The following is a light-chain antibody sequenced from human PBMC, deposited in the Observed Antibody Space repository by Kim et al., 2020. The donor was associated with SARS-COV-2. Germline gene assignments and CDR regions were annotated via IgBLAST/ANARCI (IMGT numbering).Light chain of an antibody. Sequence: SASVGDRVTIPCRASQGIANYLAWYQQRPGKVPKLLIHAASKLQPGVPSRFSGRGSGTEFTLTVSSLQPEDVATYYCQKYNSPPLTFGGGTKLEI. CDR1: QGIANY. V-gene: IGKV1-27*01. J-gene: IGKJ4*01. CDR2: AAS. CDR3: QKYNSPPLT.